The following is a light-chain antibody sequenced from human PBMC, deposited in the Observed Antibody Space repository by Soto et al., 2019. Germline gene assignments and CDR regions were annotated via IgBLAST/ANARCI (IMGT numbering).Light chain of an antibody. CDR2: DAS. CDR3: QQYSSHST. Sequence: DIQMTQSPSTLSGSVGDRVTITCRASQTISSWLAWYQQKPGKAPKVLIYDASNLESGVPSRFSGSGSGTEFILTISSLQPDDFATYYCQQYSSHSTFGQGTKVDIK. CDR1: QTISSW. J-gene: IGKJ1*01. V-gene: IGKV1-5*01.